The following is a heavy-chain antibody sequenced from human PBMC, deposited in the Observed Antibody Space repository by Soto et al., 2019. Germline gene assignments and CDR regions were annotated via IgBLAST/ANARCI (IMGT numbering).Heavy chain of an antibody. D-gene: IGHD5-18*01. CDR2: IYYSGST. CDR1: GGSISGSNYY. Sequence: KPSETLSLTCTVSGGSISGSNYYWGWIRQPPGKGLEWIGSIYYSGSTYYNPSLKSRVTISVDTSMNQFSLKLSSVTAADTAVYYCAPWDSYGDYFDYWGQGTLVTVSS. V-gene: IGHV4-39*01. J-gene: IGHJ4*02. CDR3: APWDSYGDYFDY.